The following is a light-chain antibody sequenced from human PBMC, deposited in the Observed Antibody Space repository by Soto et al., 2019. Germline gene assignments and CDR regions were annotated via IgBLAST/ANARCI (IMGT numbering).Light chain of an antibody. CDR2: DAS. J-gene: IGKJ5*01. CDR1: QSVSSY. Sequence: DIVLTQSPATLSLSPGERATLSCRASQSVSSYLAWYQQKPGQAPRLLIYDASNRATGIPARFSGSGSGTDFTLTISSLEPEDFAVYYCQQLTFGQGTRLEIK. V-gene: IGKV3-11*01. CDR3: QQLT.